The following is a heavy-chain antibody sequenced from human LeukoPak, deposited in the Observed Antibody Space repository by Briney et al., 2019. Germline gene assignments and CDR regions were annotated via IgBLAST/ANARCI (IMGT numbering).Heavy chain of an antibody. CDR3: ARGNFYDNKGYSPELRY. Sequence: ASLKVSCKASGYTFTSHGISWVRQAPGQGLEWMGWSDPKSGATKYEHFQGRVTMTRDTSISTAYMELSRLTSDDTAVYYCARGNFYDNKGYSPELRYWGQGTLVTVSS. CDR2: SDPKSGAT. D-gene: IGHD3-10*01. V-gene: IGHV1-2*02. J-gene: IGHJ4*02. CDR1: GYTFTSHG.